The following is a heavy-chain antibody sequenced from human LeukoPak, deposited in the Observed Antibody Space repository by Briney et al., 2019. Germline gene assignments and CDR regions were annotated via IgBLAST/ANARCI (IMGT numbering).Heavy chain of an antibody. Sequence: SETLSLTCTVSGGSISSSSYYWGWIHQPPGKGLEWIGSIYYSGSTYYNPSLKSRVTISVDTSKNQFSLKLSSVIAADTAVYYCAKGGVGAVDYWGQGTLVTVSS. CDR3: AKGGVGAVDY. CDR1: GGSISSSSYY. D-gene: IGHD1-26*01. V-gene: IGHV4-39*07. CDR2: IYYSGST. J-gene: IGHJ4*02.